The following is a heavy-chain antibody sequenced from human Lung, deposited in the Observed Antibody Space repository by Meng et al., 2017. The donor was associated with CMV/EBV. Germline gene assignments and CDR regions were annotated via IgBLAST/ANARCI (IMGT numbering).Heavy chain of an antibody. Sequence: QVPSRESGTEPLKPSGTLSLTFAVSGDSINNQYWWVLVRQPPGKGLEWIGENPHRGSSAYNPSLKSRVSMSIDKSKNQFSLKLTSVTAADTAVYHCLRRSGGSVWGQGTLVTVSS. CDR1: GDSINNQYW. CDR2: NPHRGSS. CDR3: LRRSGGSV. J-gene: IGHJ1*01. V-gene: IGHV4-4*02. D-gene: IGHD3-10*01.